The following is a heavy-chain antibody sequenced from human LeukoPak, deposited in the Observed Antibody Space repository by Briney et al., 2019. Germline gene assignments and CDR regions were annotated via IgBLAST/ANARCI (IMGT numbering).Heavy chain of an antibody. CDR1: GYTFTSYY. D-gene: IGHD5-18*01. CDR3: AREGIQLWLRTYYYYYMDV. Sequence: ASVKVSCKASGYTFTSYYMHWVRQAPGQGLEWMGIINPSGGSTSYAQKFQGRVTMTRDTSISTAYMELSRLRSDDTAVYYCAREGIQLWLRTYYYYYMDVWGKGTTVTISS. J-gene: IGHJ6*03. CDR2: INPSGGST. V-gene: IGHV1-46*01.